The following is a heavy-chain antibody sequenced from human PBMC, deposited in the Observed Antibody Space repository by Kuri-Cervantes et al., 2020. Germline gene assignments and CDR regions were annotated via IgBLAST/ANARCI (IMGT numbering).Heavy chain of an antibody. J-gene: IGHJ4*02. CDR1: GGPVSSGSYY. Sequence: SETLSLTCTVSGGPVSSGSYYWSWIRQPPGKGLEWIGYIYYSGSTNYNPSLKSRVTISVDTSKNQFSLKLSSVTAADTAVYYCARDRSGVDYWGQGTLVTVSS. CDR2: IYYSGST. CDR3: ARDRSGVDY. D-gene: IGHD6-19*01. V-gene: IGHV4-61*01.